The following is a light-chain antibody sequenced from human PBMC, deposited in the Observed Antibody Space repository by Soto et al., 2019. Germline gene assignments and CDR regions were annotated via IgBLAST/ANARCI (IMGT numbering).Light chain of an antibody. CDR1: QIISSY. CDR3: QQRNYWPIT. Sequence: ESVLTQSPATLFLSQGERATLSCRASQIISSYLAWYQQKPGQAPRLLIYDASNRATAIPARFSGSGSETDFTLTISSLEPEDFAVYYCQQRNYWPITFGQGTRLEIK. V-gene: IGKV3-11*01. CDR2: DAS. J-gene: IGKJ5*01.